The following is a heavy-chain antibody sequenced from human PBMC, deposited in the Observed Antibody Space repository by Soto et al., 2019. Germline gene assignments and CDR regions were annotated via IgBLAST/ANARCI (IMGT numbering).Heavy chain of an antibody. CDR2: ISYDGSNK. J-gene: IGHJ4*02. D-gene: IGHD5-18*01. Sequence: QVRLVESGGGVVQPGRSLRLSCAASGFTFSSYGMHWVRQAPGKGLEWVAVISYDGSNKYYADSVKGRFTISRDNSKNTLYLQMNSLRAEDTAVYYCAKDQGDTAMVFAYWGQGTLVTVSS. CDR3: AKDQGDTAMVFAY. CDR1: GFTFSSYG. V-gene: IGHV3-30*18.